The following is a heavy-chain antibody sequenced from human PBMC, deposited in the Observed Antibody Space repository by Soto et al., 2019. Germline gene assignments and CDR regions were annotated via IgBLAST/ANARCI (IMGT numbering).Heavy chain of an antibody. D-gene: IGHD4-17*01. CDR1: GGTFSSYA. Sequence: ASVKVSCKASGGTFSSYAISWVRQDPGQGLEWMGGIIPIFGTASYAQKFQGRVTITADESTSTAYMELSSLRSEDTAVYYCARVPTVTHNYFDYWGQGTLVNVSS. CDR3: ARVPTVTHNYFDY. CDR2: IIPIFGTA. V-gene: IGHV1-69*01. J-gene: IGHJ4*02.